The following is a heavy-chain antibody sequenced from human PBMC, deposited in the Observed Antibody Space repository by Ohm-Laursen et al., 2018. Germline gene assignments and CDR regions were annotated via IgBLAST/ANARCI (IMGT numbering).Heavy chain of an antibody. J-gene: IGHJ4*02. D-gene: IGHD2-8*02. Sequence: GSLRLSCSASGFTFSNYGMSWVRQAPGKGLEWVSAISRTTYYTDSVRGRFTISRDNSKNTLYPQMNSLRAEDTAVYYCATSSRSSHWSVFDYWGQGTLVTVSS. CDR1: GFTFSNYG. V-gene: IGHV3-23*01. CDR3: ATSSRSSHWSVFDY. CDR2: ISRTT.